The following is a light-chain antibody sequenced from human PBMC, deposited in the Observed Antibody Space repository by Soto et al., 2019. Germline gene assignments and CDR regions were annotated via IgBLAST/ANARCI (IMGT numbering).Light chain of an antibody. V-gene: IGLV7-46*01. CDR1: TGDVTSGHY. CDR2: DTS. J-gene: IGLJ3*02. Sequence: QAVVTQEPSLTVSPGGTVTLTCGSSTGDVTSGHYPYWYQHKPGQAPRTLISDTSNKHSWTPARFSGSLLGGKAALTLSGAQPEDAAIYYCLLAYSSSRPVFGGGTKLTVL. CDR3: LLAYSSSRPV.